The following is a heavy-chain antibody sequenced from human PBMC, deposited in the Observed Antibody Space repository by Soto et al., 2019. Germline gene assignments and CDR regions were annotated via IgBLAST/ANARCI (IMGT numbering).Heavy chain of an antibody. CDR3: AKARAVITFGVAHSHAIDT. D-gene: IGHD3-16*01. V-gene: IGHV3-30*18. Sequence: QVHLVESGGGVVQPGRSLRLSCAASGFTFSNYGMHWVRQAPGKGLEWVAIISADERNKQYGDSVKGRFTISRDNSKNIPILRTNSLRRADTAVYFCAKARAVITFGVAHSHAIDTWSQGTLVTVAS. J-gene: IGHJ5*02. CDR1: GFTFSNYG. CDR2: ISADERNK.